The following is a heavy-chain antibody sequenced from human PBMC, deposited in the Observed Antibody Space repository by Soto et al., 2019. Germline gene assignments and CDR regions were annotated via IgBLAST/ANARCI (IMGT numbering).Heavy chain of an antibody. CDR3: AKERGYSYGYDY. CDR2: ISAYNGNT. V-gene: IGHV1-18*01. D-gene: IGHD5-18*01. CDR1: GFAYTSKG. Sequence: SAKLSSKESGFAYTSKGISWVRHAPGQGLEWMGCISAYNGNTNYAQKLQGRVTMTTDTSTSTAYMELRSLRSDDTAVYYCAKERGYSYGYDYWGQGTLVTVSS. J-gene: IGHJ4*02.